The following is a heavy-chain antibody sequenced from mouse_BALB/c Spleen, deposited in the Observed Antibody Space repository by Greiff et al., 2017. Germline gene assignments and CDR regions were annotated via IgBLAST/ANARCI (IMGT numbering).Heavy chain of an antibody. V-gene: IGHV1S56*01. CDR3: ARSVDY. J-gene: IGHJ4*01. CDR2: IYPGNVNT. CDR1: GYTFTSYY. Sequence: QVQLKESGPELVKPGASVRISCKASGYTFTSYYIHWVKQRPGQGLEWIGWIYPGNVNTKYNEKFKGKATLTADKSSCTAYMQLSSLTSEDSAVYFCARSVDYWGQGTSVTVSS.